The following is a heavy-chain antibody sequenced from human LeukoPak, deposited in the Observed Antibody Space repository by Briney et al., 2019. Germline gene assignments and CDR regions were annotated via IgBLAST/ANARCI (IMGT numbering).Heavy chain of an antibody. CDR3: AREEVTEYDFWSGYYG. V-gene: IGHV3-74*01. J-gene: IGHJ4*02. Sequence: PGGSLRLSCAASGFTFSSYWMHWVRQAPGKGLVWVSRINSDGSSTSYADSVKGRFTISRDNAKNTLYLQMNSLRAEDTAVYYCAREEVTEYDFWSGYYGWGQGTLVTVSS. CDR1: GFTFSSYW. CDR2: INSDGSST. D-gene: IGHD3-3*01.